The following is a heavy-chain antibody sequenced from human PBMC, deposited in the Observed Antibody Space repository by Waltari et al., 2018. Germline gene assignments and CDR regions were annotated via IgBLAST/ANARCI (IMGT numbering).Heavy chain of an antibody. CDR3: TRDPDYYDSDSGYYNWFDP. Sequence: VRLQQPGPGLVKPAQTLSLTCAISGASVSSNSAAWNWIRQSPSGGLEWMGRTYYRSRWYNDYAESVKSRININPDTSKNQFSLQLNSVTPEDTAVYYCTRDPDYYDSDSGYYNWFDPWGQGTLVTVSS. CDR2: TYYRSRWYN. CDR1: GASVSSNSAA. V-gene: IGHV6-1*01. D-gene: IGHD3-22*01. J-gene: IGHJ5*02.